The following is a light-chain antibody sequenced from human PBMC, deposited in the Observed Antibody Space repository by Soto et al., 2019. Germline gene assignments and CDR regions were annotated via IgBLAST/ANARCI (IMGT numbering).Light chain of an antibody. CDR1: SSDVGGYNY. CDR3: SSYPSSSPLDV. CDR2: EVS. J-gene: IGLJ1*01. Sequence: QSALTQPASVSGSPGQSITISCTGTSSDVGGYNYVSWYQQHPGKAPKLMIYEVSNRPSGVSNRFSGSKSGNTASLTISGLQAEDEADYYCSSYPSSSPLDVFGPGTKLTAL. V-gene: IGLV2-14*01.